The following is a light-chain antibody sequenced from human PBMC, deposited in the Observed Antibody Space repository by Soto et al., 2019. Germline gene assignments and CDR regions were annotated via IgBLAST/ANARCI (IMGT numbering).Light chain of an antibody. Sequence: EIVVTQSPALLSVSPGERVTLSCRASQSVISSIAWYQQKLGQAPRLLIYGASTRATGIPARFSGSGSGTEFFLTISSLPSEDFAMYYCQHYNNWLGTFGGGTKVEIK. V-gene: IGKV3-15*01. J-gene: IGKJ4*01. CDR1: QSVISS. CDR2: GAS. CDR3: QHYNNWLGT.